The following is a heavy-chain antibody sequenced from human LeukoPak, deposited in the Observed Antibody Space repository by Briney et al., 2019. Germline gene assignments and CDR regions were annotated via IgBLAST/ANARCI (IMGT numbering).Heavy chain of an antibody. CDR2: INANTGNP. V-gene: IGHV7-4-1*02. Sequence: ASVKVSCKASGYTFTSHAMNWVRQAPGQGLEWMGWINANTGNPTYAQGFTGRFVFSLDTSVTTAYLQISSLKAEDTAVYYCTRDGEGYAFDIWGQGTMVTVSS. CDR1: GYTFTSHA. D-gene: IGHD2-21*01. CDR3: TRDGEGYAFDI. J-gene: IGHJ3*02.